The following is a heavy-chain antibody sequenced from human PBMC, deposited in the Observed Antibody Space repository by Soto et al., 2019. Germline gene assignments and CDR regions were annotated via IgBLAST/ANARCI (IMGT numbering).Heavy chain of an antibody. CDR2: VFHSGRT. CDR1: GGSMSNSYDY. Sequence: SSETLSLTCTVSGGSMSNSYDYWSWVRQTPGKGLEWIGHVFHSGRTYYNPSLEGRVGILVDTSRNQFSLNLNSMTVADAAVYYCARWVEVSLDYFDSWGQGIPVTVSS. J-gene: IGHJ4*02. CDR3: ARWVEVSLDYFDS. D-gene: IGHD1-1*01. V-gene: IGHV4-30-4*01.